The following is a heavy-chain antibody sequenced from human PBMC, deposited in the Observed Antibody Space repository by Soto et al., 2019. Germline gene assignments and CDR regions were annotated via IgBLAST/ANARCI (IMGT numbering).Heavy chain of an antibody. CDR2: IKSKTDGGTT. CDR3: TGKGGDTVREG. Sequence: EVQLVESGGGLVKPGGSLRLSCAASGFTFSNAWMSWVRQAPGKGLEWVVRIKSKTDGGTTDYAAPVKGRFTISRDDSKNTLYLQMNSLKTEDTAVYYCTGKGGDTVREGWGQGSLVTVSS. V-gene: IGHV3-15*01. J-gene: IGHJ4*02. CDR1: GFTFSNAW. D-gene: IGHD4-17*01.